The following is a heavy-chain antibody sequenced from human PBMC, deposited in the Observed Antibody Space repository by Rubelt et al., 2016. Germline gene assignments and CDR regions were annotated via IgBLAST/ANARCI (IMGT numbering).Heavy chain of an antibody. Sequence: QITLKESGPTLVKPTQTLTLTCTFSGFSLSTSGVGVGWIRQPPGKALEWLALIYWNDDKRYSPSLKSRLTITNDTAKNQVVLKMTNMEPVDTATYYCAHSLPCIAAAGADAFDIWGQGTMVTVSS. V-gene: IGHV2-5*01. D-gene: IGHD6-13*01. J-gene: IGHJ3*02. CDR2: IYWNDDK. CDR1: GFSLSTSGVG. CDR3: AHSLPCIAAAGADAFDI.